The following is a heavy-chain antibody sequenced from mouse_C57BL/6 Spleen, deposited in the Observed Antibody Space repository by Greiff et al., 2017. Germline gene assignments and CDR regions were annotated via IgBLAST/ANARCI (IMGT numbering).Heavy chain of an antibody. Sequence: EVKLVESGGGLVKPGGSLKLSCAASGFTFSSYAMSWVRQTPEKRLEWVATISDGGSYTYYPDNVKGRFTISRDNAKNNLYLQMSHLKSEDTAMYYCARDRYYYGSSSYVWGTGTTVTVSS. CDR1: GFTFSSYA. J-gene: IGHJ1*03. CDR2: ISDGGSYT. CDR3: ARDRYYYGSSSYV. V-gene: IGHV5-4*01. D-gene: IGHD1-1*01.